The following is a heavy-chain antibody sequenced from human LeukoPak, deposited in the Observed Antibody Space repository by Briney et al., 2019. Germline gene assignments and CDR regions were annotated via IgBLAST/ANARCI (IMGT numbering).Heavy chain of an antibody. CDR2: IKSKTDGGTT. J-gene: IGHJ4*02. V-gene: IGHV3-15*01. CDR3: TTVLIGYCSSSSCYAGDF. Sequence: KTGGSLTLPCAPSVSTFTNAWMRWVRQARGKGLEWVGRIKSKTDGGTTDYAEPVKGRFTISRDDSKNTLYLQMNSLNTEDTAVYYCTTVLIGYCSSSSCYAGDFWGQGTLVIVSS. D-gene: IGHD2-2*01. CDR1: VSTFTNAW.